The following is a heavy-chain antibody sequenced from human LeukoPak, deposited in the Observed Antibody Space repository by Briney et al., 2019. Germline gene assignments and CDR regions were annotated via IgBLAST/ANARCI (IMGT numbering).Heavy chain of an antibody. CDR3: AKGYSSRWTPFDY. D-gene: IGHD4-11*01. CDR1: GLILRGHA. CDR2: IGDSGEIE. Sequence: PGGSLRLSCEASGLILRGHAMSWVRQAPGKGLEWVSGIGDSGEIERYADSVKGRFTISRDNFRNTVYLEMRSLRPEDTAVYYCAKGYSSRWTPFDYWGQGTQVTVSS. V-gene: IGHV3-23*01. J-gene: IGHJ4*02.